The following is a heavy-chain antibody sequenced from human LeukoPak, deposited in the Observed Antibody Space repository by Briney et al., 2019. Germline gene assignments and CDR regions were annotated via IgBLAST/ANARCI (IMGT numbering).Heavy chain of an antibody. CDR2: ISSSGSTI. Sequence: PGGSLRLSCAASGFTFSSYEMNWVRQAPGKGLEWVSYISSSGSTIYYADSVKGRFTISRDNSKNTLYLQMNSLRAEDTAVYYCAKVLWFGELYPPPYYFDYWGQGTLVTVSS. V-gene: IGHV3-48*03. CDR1: GFTFSSYE. D-gene: IGHD3-10*01. J-gene: IGHJ4*02. CDR3: AKVLWFGELYPPPYYFDY.